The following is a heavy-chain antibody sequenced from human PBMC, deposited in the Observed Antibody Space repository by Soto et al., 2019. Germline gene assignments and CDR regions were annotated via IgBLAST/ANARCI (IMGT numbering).Heavy chain of an antibody. J-gene: IGHJ5*02. V-gene: IGHV2-70*01. CDR3: ARMEKGYYYDSSGPTEYNWFDP. CDR1: GFSLSTSGMC. CDR2: IDWDDDK. Sequence: GSGPTLVNPTQTLTLTCTFSGFSLSTSGMCVSWIRQPPGKALEWLALIDWDDDKYYSTSLKTRLTISKDTSKNQVVLTMTNMDPVDPATYYCARMEKGYYYDSSGPTEYNWFDPWGQGTLVTVSS. D-gene: IGHD3-22*01.